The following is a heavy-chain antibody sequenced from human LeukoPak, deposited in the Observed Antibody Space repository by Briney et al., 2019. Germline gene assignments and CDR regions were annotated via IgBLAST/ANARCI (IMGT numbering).Heavy chain of an antibody. V-gene: IGHV1-46*01. CDR3: ARDLGGNDLALDY. CDR1: GYAFTSYY. D-gene: IGHD1-1*01. Sequence: ASVKVSCKASGYAFTSYYMHWVRQAPGQGPEWMGIINPSGGSTSYAQKFQGRVTMTRDTSTSTVYMELSSLRSEDTAVYYCARDLGGNDLALDYWGQGTLVTVSS. CDR2: INPSGGST. J-gene: IGHJ4*02.